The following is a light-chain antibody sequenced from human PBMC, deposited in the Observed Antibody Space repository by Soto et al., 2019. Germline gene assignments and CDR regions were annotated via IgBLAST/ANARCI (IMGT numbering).Light chain of an antibody. J-gene: IGLJ2*01. Sequence: QSALTQPASVSGSPGQSITISCTGTSSDVVSYNLVSWYQQYPGKAPKLMIYEGSKRPSGVSNRFSGSKSGNTASLTISGLQAEDEADYYCCSYAGSSTFVVFGGGTKLTVL. CDR1: SSDVVSYNL. V-gene: IGLV2-23*01. CDR3: CSYAGSSTFVV. CDR2: EGS.